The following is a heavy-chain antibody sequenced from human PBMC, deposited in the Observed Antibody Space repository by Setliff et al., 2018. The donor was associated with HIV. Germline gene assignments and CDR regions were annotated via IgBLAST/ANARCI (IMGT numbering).Heavy chain of an antibody. D-gene: IGHD3-10*01. V-gene: IGHV4-39*02. CDR2: IYYTGDT. CDR1: GVSISSSNYY. Sequence: SETLSLTCTVSGVSISSSNYYWGWIRQPPGKGLEWIGSIYYTGDTYYNPSLKSRVTISVDTSKNQFSLKLTSVTAADTAVYYCARDWELRTIGWEARFDYWGQGTLVTVSS. J-gene: IGHJ4*02. CDR3: ARDWELRTIGWEARFDY.